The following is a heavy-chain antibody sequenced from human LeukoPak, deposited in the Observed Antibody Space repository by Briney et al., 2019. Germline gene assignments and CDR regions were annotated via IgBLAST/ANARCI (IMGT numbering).Heavy chain of an antibody. D-gene: IGHD6-19*01. Sequence: GGSLRLSCAASGFTFSSYEMNWVRQAPGKGLEWVSSISSSSSYIYYADSVKGRFTISRDNAKNSLYLQMNSLRAEDTAVYYCARDPGRSGWDYWGQGALVTVSS. CDR3: ARDPGRSGWDY. CDR1: GFTFSSYE. V-gene: IGHV3-21*01. J-gene: IGHJ4*02. CDR2: ISSSSSYI.